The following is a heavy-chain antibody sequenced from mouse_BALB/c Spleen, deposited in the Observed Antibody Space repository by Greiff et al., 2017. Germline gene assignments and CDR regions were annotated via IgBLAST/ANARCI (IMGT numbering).Heavy chain of an antibody. CDR3: AREDYYGSSSFDY. Sequence: VKVVESGPGLVAPSQSLSITCTVSGFSLTSYGVHWVRQPPGKGLEWLGVIWAGGSTNYNSALMSRLSISKDNSKSQVFLKMNSLQTDDTAMYYCAREDYYGSSSFDYWGQGTTLTVSS. V-gene: IGHV2-9*02. CDR1: GFSLTSYG. D-gene: IGHD1-1*01. CDR2: IWAGGST. J-gene: IGHJ2*01.